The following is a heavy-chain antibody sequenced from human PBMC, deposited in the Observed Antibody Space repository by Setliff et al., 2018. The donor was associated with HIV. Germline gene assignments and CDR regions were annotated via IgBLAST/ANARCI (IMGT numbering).Heavy chain of an antibody. J-gene: IGHJ6*03. V-gene: IGHV3-48*01. CDR2: ISSSSSTI. Sequence: GGSLRLSCAASGFTFTTYGMHWVRQAPGKGLEWVSYISSSSSTIYYADSVKGRFTISRDNAKNSLYLQMNSLRAEDTAVYYCARDSGGWYPTGDYYYYYMDVWGKGTTVTVSS. CDR3: ARDSGGWYPTGDYYYYYMDV. CDR1: GFTFTTYG. D-gene: IGHD6-19*01.